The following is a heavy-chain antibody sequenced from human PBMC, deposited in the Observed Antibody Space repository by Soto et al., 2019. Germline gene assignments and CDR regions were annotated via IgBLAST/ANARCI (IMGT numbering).Heavy chain of an antibody. D-gene: IGHD6-13*01. J-gene: IGHJ6*02. CDR3: ARVEQLPLTYYYYYGMDV. Sequence: GASVKVSCKASGYTFTSYGISWVRQAPGQGLEWMGWISAYNGNTNYAQKLQGRVTMTTDTSTSTAHMELRSLRSDDTAVYYCARVEQLPLTYYYYYGMDVWGQGTTVTVSS. V-gene: IGHV1-18*01. CDR2: ISAYNGNT. CDR1: GYTFTSYG.